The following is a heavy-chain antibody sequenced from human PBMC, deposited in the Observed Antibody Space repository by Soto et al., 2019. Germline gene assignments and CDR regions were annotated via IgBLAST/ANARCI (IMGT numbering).Heavy chain of an antibody. Sequence: GESLKISCHGSGYTFFNFWIVWVLQVPGKGLEWVGRIDPGDSSATYSPTFQGHVTISADRSTRSAYLQWRSLRASDTAIYFCARRYCSRADCYSDSWGQGSLVTVSS. CDR1: GYTFFNFW. D-gene: IGHD2-2*01. CDR2: IDPGDSSA. J-gene: IGHJ4*02. CDR3: ARRYCSRADCYSDS. V-gene: IGHV5-10-1*01.